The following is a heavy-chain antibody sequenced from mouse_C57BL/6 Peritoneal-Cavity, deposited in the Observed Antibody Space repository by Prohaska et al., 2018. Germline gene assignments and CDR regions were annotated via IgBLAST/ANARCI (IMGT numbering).Heavy chain of an antibody. CDR1: GFPITSGYY. CDR3: AGDYDGYWYYDV. V-gene: IGHV12-3*01. CDR2: ITHSGET. D-gene: IGHD2-3*01. J-gene: IGHJ1*03. Sequence: QMQLQESGPCLVQPSQSLFLTCSITGFPITSGYYWIWIRQSPGKPLEWMGYITHSGETFYNPSLQSPISITRETSKNQVFLQLNSVTTEDTAMYYCAGDYDGYWYYDVWGTGTTGTVSS.